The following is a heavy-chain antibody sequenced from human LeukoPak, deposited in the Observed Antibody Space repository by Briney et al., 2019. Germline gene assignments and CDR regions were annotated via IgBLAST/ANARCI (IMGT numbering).Heavy chain of an antibody. J-gene: IGHJ4*02. CDR2: IYYSGTT. V-gene: IGHV4-39*01. Sequence: PSETLSLTCTVSGGSISASSYYWVWIRQPPGKGLEWIATIYYSGTTYYNPSLKSRVTISVDTSKNQFSLNLSSVTAADTAVYYWARRGSGSGGDFDYGGQETLVPVS. D-gene: IGHD2-15*01. CDR1: GGSISASSYY. CDR3: ARRGSGSGGDFDY.